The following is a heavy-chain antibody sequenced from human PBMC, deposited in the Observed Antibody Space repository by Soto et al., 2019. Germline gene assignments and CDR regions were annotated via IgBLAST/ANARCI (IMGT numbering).Heavy chain of an antibody. D-gene: IGHD2-21*02. CDR1: CGSISSGGNY. CDR2: IYYSGST. CDR3: ARDAHCGGDCYFFDY. V-gene: IGHV4-31*03. J-gene: IGHJ4*02. Sequence: PSETLSLTCTVSCGSISSGGNYWSWIRQPPGKGLAWIGYIYYSGSTYYNPSLKSRVTISVDTSKNQFSLKLSSVTAADTAVYYCARDAHCGGDCYFFDYWGQGTLVTVSS.